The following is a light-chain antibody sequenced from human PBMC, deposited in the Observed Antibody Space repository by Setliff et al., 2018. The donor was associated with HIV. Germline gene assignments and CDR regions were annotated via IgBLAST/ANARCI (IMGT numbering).Light chain of an antibody. J-gene: IGLJ1*01. V-gene: IGLV2-14*01. CDR1: SSDVGGYNY. CDR3: TSYTGSSTYI. Sequence: QSVLTQPASVSGSPGQSITISCTGTSSDVGGYNYVSWYQQHPGKAPKLIIYEVSNRPSGLSNRFSGSKSGNTAPLTISGLQAEDEADYYCTSYTGSSTYIFGTGTKVTVL. CDR2: EVS.